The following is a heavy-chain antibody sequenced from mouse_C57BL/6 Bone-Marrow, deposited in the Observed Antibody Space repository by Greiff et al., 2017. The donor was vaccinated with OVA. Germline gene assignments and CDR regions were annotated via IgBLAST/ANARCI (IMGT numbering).Heavy chain of an antibody. CDR1: GYTFTSYW. V-gene: IGHV1-50*01. D-gene: IGHD1-1*01. Sequence: QVHVKQSGAELVKPGASVKLSCKASGYTFTSYWMQWVKQRPGQGLEWIGEIDPSDSYTNYNQKFKGKATLTVDTSSSTAYMQLSSLTSEDSAVYYCARGSSFFDYWGQGTTLTVSS. CDR3: ARGSSFFDY. CDR2: IDPSDSYT. J-gene: IGHJ2*01.